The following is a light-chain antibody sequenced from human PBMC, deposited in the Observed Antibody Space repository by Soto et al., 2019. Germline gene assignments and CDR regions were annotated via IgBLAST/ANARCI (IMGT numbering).Light chain of an antibody. J-gene: IGKJ1*01. V-gene: IGKV3-20*01. CDR1: QSVSSSY. CDR3: QKYSRTLWT. CDR2: VAY. Sequence: EIVLTQSPGTLSLSPGERATLSCRASQSVSSSYLAWYQQKPGQAPRLLIYVAYSRATVIPDRFSGSGSGTDFTLTISRLEPEDFEVYYCQKYSRTLWTFGQGTKVEIK.